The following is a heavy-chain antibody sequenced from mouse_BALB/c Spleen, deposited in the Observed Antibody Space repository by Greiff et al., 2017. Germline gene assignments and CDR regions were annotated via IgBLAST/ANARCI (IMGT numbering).Heavy chain of an antibody. CDR2: IWAGGST. Sequence: VQRVESGPGLVAPSQSLSITCTVSGFSLTGYGVNWVRQPPGKGLEWLGVIWAGGSTNYNSALMSRLSISKDNSKSQVFLKMNSLQTDDTAMYYCARDRNGSSYWYFDVWAQGPRSPSPQ. J-gene: IGHJ1*01. V-gene: IGHV2-9*02. D-gene: IGHD1-1*01. CDR1: GFSLTGYG. CDR3: ARDRNGSSYWYFDV.